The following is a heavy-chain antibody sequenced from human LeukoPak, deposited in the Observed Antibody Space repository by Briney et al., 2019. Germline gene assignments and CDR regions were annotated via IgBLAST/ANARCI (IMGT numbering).Heavy chain of an antibody. V-gene: IGHV4-34*01. CDR3: APRGDIEHSYGYGKWFDP. CDR2: INHSGST. D-gene: IGHD5-18*01. Sequence: SETLSPTCAVYGGSFSGYYWSWIRQPPGKGLEWIGEINHSGSTNYNASLKSRVTISVDTSKNQFSLRLSSVTAADTAVYYCAPRGDIEHSYGYGKWFDPWGQGTRVTASS. CDR1: GGSFSGYY. J-gene: IGHJ5*02.